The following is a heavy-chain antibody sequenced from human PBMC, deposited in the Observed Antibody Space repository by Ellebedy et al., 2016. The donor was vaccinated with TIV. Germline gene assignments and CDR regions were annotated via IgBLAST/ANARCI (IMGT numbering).Heavy chain of an antibody. CDR1: GYTFTSYG. CDR2: ISAYNGNT. CDR3: ATDRLYYYDRLPLGY. V-gene: IGHV1-18*01. J-gene: IGHJ4*02. D-gene: IGHD3-22*01. Sequence: ASVKVSXXASGYTFTSYGISWVRQAPGQGLEWMGWISAYNGNTNYAQKLQGRVTMTTDTSTSTAYMELRSLRSDDTAVYYCATDRLYYYDRLPLGYWGQGTLVTVSS.